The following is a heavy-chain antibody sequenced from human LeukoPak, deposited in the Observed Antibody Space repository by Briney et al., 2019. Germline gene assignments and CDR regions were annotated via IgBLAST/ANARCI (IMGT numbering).Heavy chain of an antibody. CDR2: INHSGST. Sequence: SETLSLTCAVYGGSFSGYYWSWIRQPPGKGLEWIGEINHSGSTNYNPSLKSRVTISVDTSKNQFSLKLSPVTAADTAVYYCARGRQYSGGLYYYYYYMDVWGKGTTVTVSS. CDR3: ARGRQYSGGLYYYYYYMDV. V-gene: IGHV4-34*01. J-gene: IGHJ6*03. D-gene: IGHD6-19*01. CDR1: GGSFSGYY.